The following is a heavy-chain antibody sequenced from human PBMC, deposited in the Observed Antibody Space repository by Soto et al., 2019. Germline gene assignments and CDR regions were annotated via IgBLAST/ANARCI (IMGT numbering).Heavy chain of an antibody. CDR3: TRGGAIVVVTAQFDL. Sequence: GASVKVSCKASGYIFTNYYMHWVRQAPGQGLEWMGTINAGGGYTTYAQRFQGRVTMTRDTSTSTVSMELSSLRDEDTALYYCTRGGAIVVVTAQFDLWG. D-gene: IGHD2-21*02. CDR2: INAGGGYT. J-gene: IGHJ5*02. V-gene: IGHV1-46*03. CDR1: GYIFTNYY.